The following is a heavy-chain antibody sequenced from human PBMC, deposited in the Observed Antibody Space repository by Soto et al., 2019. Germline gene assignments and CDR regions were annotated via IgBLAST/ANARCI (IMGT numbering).Heavy chain of an antibody. CDR2: ISYDGSNK. J-gene: IGHJ5*02. V-gene: IGHV3-30*18. Sequence: ESGGGVVQPGRSLRLSCAASGFTFSSYGTHWVRQAPGKGLEWVAVISYDGSNKYYADSVKGRFTISRDNSKNTLYLQMNSRRAEDTAVYYCAKDLIAAALNYWFVPWGQGTLVTVSS. CDR1: GFTFSSYG. CDR3: AKDLIAAALNYWFVP. D-gene: IGHD6-13*01.